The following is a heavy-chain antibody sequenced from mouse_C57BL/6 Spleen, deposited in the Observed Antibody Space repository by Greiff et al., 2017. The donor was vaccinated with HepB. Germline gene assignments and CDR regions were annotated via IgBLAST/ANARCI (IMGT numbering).Heavy chain of an antibody. D-gene: IGHD1-1*01. J-gene: IGHJ4*01. CDR1: GYTFTSYW. V-gene: IGHV1-69*01. CDR2: IDPSDSYT. Sequence: VQLQQPGAELVMPGASVKLSCKASGYTFTSYWMHWVKQRHGHSLEWIGEIDPSDSYTNYNQKFKGKSTLTVDKSSSTAYMQLSRLTSEDSAVYYCARSDYGSSDAMDYWGQGTSVTVSS. CDR3: ARSDYGSSDAMDY.